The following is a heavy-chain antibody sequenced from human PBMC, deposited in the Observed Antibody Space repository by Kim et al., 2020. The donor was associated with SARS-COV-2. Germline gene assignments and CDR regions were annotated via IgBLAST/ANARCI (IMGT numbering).Heavy chain of an antibody. CDR2: FDPEDGET. D-gene: IGHD6-13*01. CDR3: ATVSAAAGYYYYGMDV. V-gene: IGHV1-24*01. J-gene: IGHJ6*02. CDR1: GYTLTELS. Sequence: ASVKVSCKVSGYTLTELSMHWVRQAPGKGLEWMGGFDPEDGETIYAQKFQGRVTMTEDTSTDTAYMELSSLRSEDTAVYYCATVSAAAGYYYYGMDVWGQGTTVTVSS.